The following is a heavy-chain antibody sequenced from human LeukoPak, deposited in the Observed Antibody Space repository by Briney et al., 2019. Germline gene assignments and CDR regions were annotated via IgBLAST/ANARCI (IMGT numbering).Heavy chain of an antibody. CDR3: ASRLSSGWYGGHDY. CDR1: GGSVSSGSYY. CDR2: IYYSGST. Sequence: PSETLSLTCTVSGGSVSSGSYYWSWIRQPPGKGLEWIGYIYYSGSTNYNPSLKSRVTISVDTSKNQFSLKLSSVTGADTAVYYCASRLSSGWYGGHDYWGQGTLVTVSS. D-gene: IGHD6-19*01. J-gene: IGHJ4*02. V-gene: IGHV4-61*01.